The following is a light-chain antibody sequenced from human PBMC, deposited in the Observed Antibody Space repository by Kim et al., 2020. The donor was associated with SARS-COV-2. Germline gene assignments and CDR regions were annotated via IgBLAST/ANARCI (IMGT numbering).Light chain of an antibody. CDR3: SSYAGSNNWV. Sequence: GQPVTVSCTGSRSDVSGYNYVAWYQQHPGKAHKLMIYGVSKRPSGVPDRFSGSKSGNTASLSVSGLQAEDEADYYCSSYAGSNNWVFGGGTQLTVL. CDR2: GVS. V-gene: IGLV2-8*01. J-gene: IGLJ2*01. CDR1: RSDVSGYNY.